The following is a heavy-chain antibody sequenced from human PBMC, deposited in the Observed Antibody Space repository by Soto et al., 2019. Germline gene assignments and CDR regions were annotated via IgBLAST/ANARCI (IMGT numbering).Heavy chain of an antibody. D-gene: IGHD4-17*01. CDR1: GGSISSGNYY. CDR2: ISYIGTT. V-gene: IGHV4-30-4*01. CDR3: ATMGTPVTGLYYFDY. Sequence: SETLSLTCTVSGGSISSGNYYWSWIRQPPGKGLEWIGFISYIGTTHYSASLRSRVSISVDTSKNQFSLDLSSVTAADTAVYYCATMGTPVTGLYYFDYWGQGTLVTVS. J-gene: IGHJ4*02.